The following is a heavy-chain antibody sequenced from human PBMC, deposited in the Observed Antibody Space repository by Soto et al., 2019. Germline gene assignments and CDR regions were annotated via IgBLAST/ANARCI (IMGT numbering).Heavy chain of an antibody. Sequence: SETLSLTCTAHGGSLTTPGYSWSWILQPPGKALEWIGYVYHTGNAYPKPSLKSRVTISLDRSKNQFSLKMTSVTAADTALYYCASRPFYYYGLDVWGQGTTVT. CDR3: ASRPFYYYGLDV. CDR2: VYHTGNA. J-gene: IGHJ6*02. V-gene: IGHV4-30-2*01. CDR1: GGSLTTPGYS.